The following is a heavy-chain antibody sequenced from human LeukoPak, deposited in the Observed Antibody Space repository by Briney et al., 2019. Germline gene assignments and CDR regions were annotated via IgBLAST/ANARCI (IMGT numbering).Heavy chain of an antibody. D-gene: IGHD2-15*01. V-gene: IGHV1-69*04. CDR2: IIPILGIA. CDR1: GGTFSSYA. Sequence: SVKVSCKASGGTFSSYAISWVRQAPGQGLEWMGRIIPILGIANYAQKFQGRVTITADKSTSTAYMELSSLRSEDTAVYYCARDADCSGGSCYSAWFDPWGQGTLVTVSS. J-gene: IGHJ5*02. CDR3: ARDADCSGGSCYSAWFDP.